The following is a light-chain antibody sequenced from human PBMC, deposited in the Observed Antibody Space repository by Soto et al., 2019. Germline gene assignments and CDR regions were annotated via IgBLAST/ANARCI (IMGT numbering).Light chain of an antibody. Sequence: QSVLTQPASVSGSPGQSITISCAGSSSDVGGYNYVSWYQQHPGKAPKLIIYDVNNRPSGVSNRFSGSKSGNTASLTISGVQAEDEADYYCTSYTSSSSYVFGTGTKVTVL. J-gene: IGLJ1*01. CDR1: SSDVGGYNY. V-gene: IGLV2-14*03. CDR2: DVN. CDR3: TSYTSSSSYV.